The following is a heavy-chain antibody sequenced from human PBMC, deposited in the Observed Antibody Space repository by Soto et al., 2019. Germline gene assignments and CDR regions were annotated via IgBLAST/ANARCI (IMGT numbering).Heavy chain of an antibody. CDR1: GYTFTSYG. CDR3: ARDIVGGTWSFDY. J-gene: IGHJ4*02. V-gene: IGHV1-18*01. Sequence: ASVKVSCKASGYTFTSYGISWVRQAPGQGLEWMGWISAYNGNTNYAQKLQGRVTMTTDTSTSTVYMELRSPRSDDTAVYYCARDIVGGTWSFDYWGQGTLVTVSS. D-gene: IGHD1-26*01. CDR2: ISAYNGNT.